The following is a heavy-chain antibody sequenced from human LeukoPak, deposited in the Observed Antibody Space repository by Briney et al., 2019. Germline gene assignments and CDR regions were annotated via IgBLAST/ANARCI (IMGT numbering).Heavy chain of an antibody. CDR2: INPNSGGT. D-gene: IGHD2-2*01. Sequence: ASVKVSCKASGYTFTGYYMHWVRQAPGQGLEWMGWINPNSGGTNYAQKFQGTVTMTRDTSISTAYMELSRLRSGDTAVYYCARGSTNQLLFDWFDPWGQGTLVTVSS. CDR3: ARGSTNQLLFDWFDP. CDR1: GYTFTGYY. J-gene: IGHJ5*02. V-gene: IGHV1-2*02.